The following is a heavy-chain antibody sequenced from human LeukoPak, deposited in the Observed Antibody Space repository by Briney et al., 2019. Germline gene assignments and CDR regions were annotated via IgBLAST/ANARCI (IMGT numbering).Heavy chain of an antibody. Sequence: SETLSLTCTVSGGSISSYYWSWIRQPPGKGLEWIGYIYYSGSTNYNPSLKSRVTISVDTSKNQFSLKLSFVTAADTAVYYCARMGDYYDSSGYSEWGQGTLVTVSS. CDR2: IYYSGST. V-gene: IGHV4-59*01. CDR1: GGSISSYY. D-gene: IGHD3-22*01. CDR3: ARMGDYYDSSGYSE. J-gene: IGHJ4*02.